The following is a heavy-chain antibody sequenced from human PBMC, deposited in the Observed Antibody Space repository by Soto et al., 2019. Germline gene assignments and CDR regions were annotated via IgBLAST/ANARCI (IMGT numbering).Heavy chain of an antibody. CDR1: GFTFSSYA. Sequence: GGSLRLSCAASGFTFSSYAMSWFRQAPGKGLEWVSAISGSGGSTYYADSVKGRFTISRDNSKNTLYLQMNSLRAEDTAVYYCAKDTAGRGYSYGSSYWGQGTLVTVSS. D-gene: IGHD5-18*01. CDR2: ISGSGGST. V-gene: IGHV3-23*01. J-gene: IGHJ4*02. CDR3: AKDTAGRGYSYGSSY.